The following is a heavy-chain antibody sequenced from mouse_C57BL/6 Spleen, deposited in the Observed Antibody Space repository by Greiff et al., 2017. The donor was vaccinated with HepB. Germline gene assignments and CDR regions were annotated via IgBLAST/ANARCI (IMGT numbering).Heavy chain of an antibody. CDR1: GYTFTSYG. Sequence: VHLVESGAELARPGASVKLSCKASGYTFTSYGISWVKQRTGQGLEWIGEIYPRSGSTYYNEKFKGKATLTADKSSSTAYMELRSLTSEDSAVYFCARWNYDGSPYAMDYWGQGTSVTVSS. CDR2: IYPRSGST. D-gene: IGHD2-3*01. V-gene: IGHV1-81*01. J-gene: IGHJ4*01. CDR3: ARWNYDGSPYAMDY.